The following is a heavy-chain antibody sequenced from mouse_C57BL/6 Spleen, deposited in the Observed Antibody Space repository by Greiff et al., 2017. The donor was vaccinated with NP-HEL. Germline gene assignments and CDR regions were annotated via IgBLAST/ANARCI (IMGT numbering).Heavy chain of an antibody. CDR2: INPGSGGT. Sequence: VHLVESGAELVRPGTSVKVSCKASGYAFTNYLIEWVKQRPGQGLEWIGVINPGSGGTNYNEKFKGKATLTADKSSSTAYMQLSSLTSEDSAVYFCARSPYGSTLWYFDVWGTGTTVTVSS. CDR1: GYAFTNYL. J-gene: IGHJ1*03. CDR3: ARSPYGSTLWYFDV. D-gene: IGHD1-1*01. V-gene: IGHV1-54*01.